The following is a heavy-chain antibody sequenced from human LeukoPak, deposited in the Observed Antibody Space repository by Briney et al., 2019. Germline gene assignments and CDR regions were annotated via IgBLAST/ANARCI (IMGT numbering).Heavy chain of an antibody. CDR2: MNPNSGNT. CDR3: ARGLDYGDYGVFGY. CDR1: GYTFTSYD. V-gene: IGHV1-8*01. D-gene: IGHD4-17*01. J-gene: IGHJ4*02. Sequence: ASVKVSCTASGYTFTSYDINWVRQATGQGLEWMGWMNPNSGNTGYAQKFQGRVTMTRNTSISTAYMELSSLRSEDTAVYYCARGLDYGDYGVFGYWGQGTLVTVSS.